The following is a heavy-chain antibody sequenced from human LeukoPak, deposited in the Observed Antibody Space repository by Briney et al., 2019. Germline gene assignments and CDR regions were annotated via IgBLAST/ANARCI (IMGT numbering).Heavy chain of an antibody. Sequence: GRSLRLSCAASGFTFSSYAMHWVRQAPGKGLEWVAVISYDGSNKYYADSVKGRFTISRDNSKNTLYLQMNSLRAEDTAVYYCARDVSYYYDSSGPDYWGQGTLVTVSS. CDR3: ARDVSYYYDSSGPDY. V-gene: IGHV3-30-3*01. D-gene: IGHD3-22*01. J-gene: IGHJ4*02. CDR1: GFTFSSYA. CDR2: ISYDGSNK.